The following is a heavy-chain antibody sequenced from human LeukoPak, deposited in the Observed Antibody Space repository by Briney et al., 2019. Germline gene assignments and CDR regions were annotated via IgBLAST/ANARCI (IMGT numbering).Heavy chain of an antibody. CDR1: GGSISSSSYY. J-gene: IGHJ4*02. V-gene: IGHV4-39*02. CDR3: ARESGSSWFHY. CDR2: IYYSGST. D-gene: IGHD6-13*01. Sequence: PSETLSLTCTVSGGSISSSSYYWGWIRQPPGKGLEWIGSIYYSGSTYYNPSLKSRVTISVDTSKNQFSLKLSSVTAADTAVYYCARESGSSWFHYWGQGTLVTVSS.